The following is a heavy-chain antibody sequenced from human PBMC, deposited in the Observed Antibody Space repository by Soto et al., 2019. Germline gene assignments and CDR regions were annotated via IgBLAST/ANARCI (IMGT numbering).Heavy chain of an antibody. V-gene: IGHV4-39*01. D-gene: IGHD5-12*01. Sequence: SETLSLTCTVSGGSISSSSYHWGWIRQPPGKGLEWIGSIYYSGSTYYNPSLKSRVTISVDTSKNQFSLKLSSVTAADTAVYYCARRGYSGWFDPWGQGTLVTVS. CDR3: ARRGYSGWFDP. CDR1: GGSISSSSYH. J-gene: IGHJ5*02. CDR2: IYYSGST.